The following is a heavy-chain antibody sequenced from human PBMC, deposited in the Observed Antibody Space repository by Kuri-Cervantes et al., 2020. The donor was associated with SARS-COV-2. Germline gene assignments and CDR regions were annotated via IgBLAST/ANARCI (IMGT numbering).Heavy chain of an antibody. CDR2: ISWNSGSI. CDR3: ARDLSGITGTTSRFDP. Sequence: SLKISCAASGFTFDDYAMHWVRQAPGKGLEWVSGISWNSGSIGYADSVKGRFTISRDNAKNSLYLQMNSLRSEDTAVYYCARDLSGITGTTSRFDPWGQGTLVTVSS. D-gene: IGHD1-7*01. V-gene: IGHV3-9*01. CDR1: GFTFDDYA. J-gene: IGHJ5*02.